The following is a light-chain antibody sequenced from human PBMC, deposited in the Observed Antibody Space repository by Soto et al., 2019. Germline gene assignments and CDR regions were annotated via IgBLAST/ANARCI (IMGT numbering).Light chain of an antibody. CDR2: EVN. CDR3: SSYSISTAYL. V-gene: IGLV2-14*01. J-gene: IGLJ1*01. CDR1: SSDVGGYDY. Sequence: QSVLTQPASVSGSPGQSITISCTGTSSDVGGYDYVSWYQLHPGEAPKLMLFEVNKRPSGVSYRFSGSKSGNTASLTISGLQAEDEADYFCSSYSISTAYLFGTGTKVTVL.